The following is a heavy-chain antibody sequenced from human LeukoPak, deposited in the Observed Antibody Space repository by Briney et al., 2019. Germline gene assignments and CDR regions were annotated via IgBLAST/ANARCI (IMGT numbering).Heavy chain of an antibody. CDR2: IYQSGRT. J-gene: IGHJ4*02. V-gene: IGHV4-59*01. CDR1: GGSISSYY. Sequence: PSETLSLTCTVSGGSISSYYWTWLRQPPGKGLEWIGYIYQSGRTNYNSSLKSRVTISVDTSKNQVSLQVSSVTAADTAVYYCARVFGYGGNSEGFDYWGQGTLVTVSS. D-gene: IGHD4-23*01. CDR3: ARVFGYGGNSEGFDY.